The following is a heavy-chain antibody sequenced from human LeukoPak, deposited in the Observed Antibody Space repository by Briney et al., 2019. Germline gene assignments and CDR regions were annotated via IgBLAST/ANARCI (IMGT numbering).Heavy chain of an antibody. Sequence: PGGSLRLSCAASGFTFSSYAMSWVRQAPGNGLEWVSGISGNGGTTYYPDSVTGRFTISKDISKSTLYLQINSLRAEDTAIYYCAKMYGYSYGHIDYWGQGTLVTVST. CDR2: ISGNGGTT. D-gene: IGHD5-18*01. J-gene: IGHJ4*02. V-gene: IGHV3-23*01. CDR3: AKMYGYSYGHIDY. CDR1: GFTFSSYA.